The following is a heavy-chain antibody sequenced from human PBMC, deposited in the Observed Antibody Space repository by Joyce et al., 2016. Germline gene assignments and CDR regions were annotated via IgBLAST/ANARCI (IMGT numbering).Heavy chain of an antibody. Sequence: QVQLVESGGGVAQPGRSLRRSCAASGLTLRNYGVPWVSKDSGNGMEWLAVFSYDGIHKYYADSLNGRFTLSRDNSKHTVFLEMNSLRTEDTAVYYCAKILTATYSSGWFLDYWGQGTLVTVSS. D-gene: IGHD6-25*01. J-gene: IGHJ4*02. CDR3: AKILTATYSSGWFLDY. V-gene: IGHV3-30*18. CDR2: FSYDGIHK. CDR1: GLTLRNYG.